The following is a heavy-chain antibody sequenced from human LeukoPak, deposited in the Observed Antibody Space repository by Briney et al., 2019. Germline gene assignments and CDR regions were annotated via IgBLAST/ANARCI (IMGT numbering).Heavy chain of an antibody. V-gene: IGHV3-21*04. Sequence: PGGSLRLSCAASGFTFSSYSMNWVRQAPGKGLEWVSSISSSSSYIYYADSVKGRFTISRDNAKYSLYLQMNSLRAEDTAVYYCAKGRGLLEAFDIWGQGTMVTVSS. CDR3: AKGRGLLEAFDI. J-gene: IGHJ3*02. D-gene: IGHD1-26*01. CDR2: ISSSSSYI. CDR1: GFTFSSYS.